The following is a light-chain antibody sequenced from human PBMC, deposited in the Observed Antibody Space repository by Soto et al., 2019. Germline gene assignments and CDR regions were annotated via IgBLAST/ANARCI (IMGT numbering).Light chain of an antibody. CDR2: DAS. CDR3: QQYDNLSLT. Sequence: DFQMTQSPSSLSASVGDRVTITCQASHDISNYLNWYQQKPGKAPKLLLFDASNMETGVPSRFSGSGSGTDFTFTISSLQPEDIATYYCQQYDNLSLTFGGGTKVAIK. CDR1: HDISNY. V-gene: IGKV1-33*01. J-gene: IGKJ4*01.